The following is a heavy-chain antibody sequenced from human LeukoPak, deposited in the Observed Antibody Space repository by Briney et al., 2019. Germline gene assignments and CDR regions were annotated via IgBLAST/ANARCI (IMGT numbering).Heavy chain of an antibody. V-gene: IGHV3-48*03. CDR2: ISSSGSTI. Sequence: GGSLRLSCAASGFTFSSYEMNWVRQAPGKGLEWVSYISSSGSTIYYAGSVKGRFTISRDNAKNSLYLQMNSLRAEDTAVYYCARLRLRINWFDPWGQGTLVTVSS. CDR1: GFTFSSYE. CDR3: ARLRLRINWFDP. J-gene: IGHJ5*02. D-gene: IGHD1-14*01.